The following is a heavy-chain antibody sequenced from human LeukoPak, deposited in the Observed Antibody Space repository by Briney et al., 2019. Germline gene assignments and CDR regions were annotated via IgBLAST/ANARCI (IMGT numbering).Heavy chain of an antibody. J-gene: IGHJ4*02. V-gene: IGHV3-48*03. D-gene: IGHD6-19*01. CDR1: GFTFSSYE. Sequence: GGSLRLSCAASGFTFSSYEMNWVRQAPGKGLEWVSYISSGSTIYDADSVKGRFAISRDNAKNSLYLQMNSLRAEDAAVYYCARESIAVAGAPFDYWGQGTLVTVSS. CDR3: ARESIAVAGAPFDY. CDR2: ISSGSTI.